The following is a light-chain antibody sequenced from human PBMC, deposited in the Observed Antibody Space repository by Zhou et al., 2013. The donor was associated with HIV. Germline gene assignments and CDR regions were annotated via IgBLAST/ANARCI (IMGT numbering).Light chain of an antibody. CDR3: QHYNARLST. CDR2: GAS. V-gene: IGKV3-15*01. Sequence: EIVMTQSPATLSVSPGDRATLSCRASQSISSNLAWFQQNPGQAPRLLIYGASTRATGIPARFSGSGSGTDFTLTISSLQSEDFAVYYCQHYNARLSTFGPGTKVEVK. J-gene: IGKJ1*01. CDR1: QSISSN.